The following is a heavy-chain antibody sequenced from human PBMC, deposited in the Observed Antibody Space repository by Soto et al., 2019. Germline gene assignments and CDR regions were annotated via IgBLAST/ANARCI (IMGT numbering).Heavy chain of an antibody. CDR2: IYTGGTT. CDR1: GFTVSTYY. Sequence: EVQLVESGGGLVQPGGSLGLSCAASGFTVSTYYMTWVRQAPGMGLEWVSVIYTGGTTYYADSVKGRFTISRDNSKNTLYLQMHSLRAEDTAVYYCARVESGYDYYYYYYMDLWGKGTTVTVSS. J-gene: IGHJ6*03. V-gene: IGHV3-66*01. CDR3: ARVESGYDYYYYYYMDL. D-gene: IGHD5-12*01.